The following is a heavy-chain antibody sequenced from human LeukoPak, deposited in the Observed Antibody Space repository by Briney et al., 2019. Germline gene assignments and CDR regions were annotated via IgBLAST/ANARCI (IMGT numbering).Heavy chain of an antibody. D-gene: IGHD5-18*01. CDR1: AFTLSDYY. V-gene: IGHV3-11*01. CDR2: ISSSGSTI. J-gene: IGHJ4*01. Sequence: KPGGSLRLSCAASAFTLSDYYMSWIRQAPGKGLEWVSYISSSGSTIYYADSVKGRFTISRDNAKNSLYLQMNSLRAEDPAVYYCAREEDTAMVTVWGHGTLVTVSS. CDR3: AREEDTAMVTV.